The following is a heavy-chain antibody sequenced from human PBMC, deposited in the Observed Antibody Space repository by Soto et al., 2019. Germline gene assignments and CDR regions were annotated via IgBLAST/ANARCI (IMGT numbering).Heavy chain of an antibody. J-gene: IGHJ4*02. CDR3: AKDRLAGNFDY. V-gene: IGHV3-23*01. Sequence: PGGSLRLSCAASGFTFNNYAMNWVRQAPGKGLEWVATISATGGSTYYADSVKGRFTIPRDNSKNTLYLQMNGLRLEDTAVYYCAKDRLAGNFDYWGQGTQVTVSS. CDR2: ISATGGST. CDR1: GFTFNNYA.